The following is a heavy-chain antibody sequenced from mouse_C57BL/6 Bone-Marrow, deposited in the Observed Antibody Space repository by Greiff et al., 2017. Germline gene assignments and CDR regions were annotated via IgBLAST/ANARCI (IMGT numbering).Heavy chain of an antibody. D-gene: IGHD2-4*01. Sequence: QVQLQQPGAELVKPGASVKLSCKASGYTFTNYWMHWVKQRPGQGLEWIGMMHPHGGSTDYNEKFKSEATLSVDKSSRTAYMELSSLTSEDSAVYYCARSYDYGNYTMDYWDRGNSVTVSS. CDR2: MHPHGGST. V-gene: IGHV1-64*01. J-gene: IGHJ4*01. CDR3: ARSYDYGNYTMDY. CDR1: GYTFTNYW.